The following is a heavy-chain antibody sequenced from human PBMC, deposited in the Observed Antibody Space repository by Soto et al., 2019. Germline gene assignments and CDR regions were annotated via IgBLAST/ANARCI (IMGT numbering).Heavy chain of an antibody. D-gene: IGHD2-15*01. CDR1: GGTFSSYA. CDR3: ARESRYCSGGSCYFLPGIDY. V-gene: IGHV1-69*12. CDR2: IIPIFGTA. Sequence: QVQLVQSGAEVKKPGSSVKVSCKASGGTFSSYAISWVRQAPGQVLECMGGIIPIFGTANYAQKFQGRVTITADESTSTAYMELSSLRSEDTAVYYCARESRYCSGGSCYFLPGIDYWGQGTLVTVSS. J-gene: IGHJ4*02.